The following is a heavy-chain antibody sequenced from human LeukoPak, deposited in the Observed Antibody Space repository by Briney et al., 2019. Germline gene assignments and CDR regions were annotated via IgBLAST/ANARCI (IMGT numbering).Heavy chain of an antibody. J-gene: IGHJ4*02. V-gene: IGHV3-23*01. D-gene: IGHD6-13*01. Sequence: GGSLRLSCAASGFTFSSYAMNWVRQAPGKGLEWVSAISGSGGTYYADSVKGRFTISRDNTKNTLYLQMNNLRAEDTAIYYCAKKGLASAGRPPYFDYWGQGALVTVPS. CDR2: ISGSGGT. CDR1: GFTFSSYA. CDR3: AKKGLASAGRPPYFDY.